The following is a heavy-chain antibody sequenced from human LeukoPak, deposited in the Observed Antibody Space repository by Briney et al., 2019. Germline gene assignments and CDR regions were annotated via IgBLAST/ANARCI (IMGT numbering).Heavy chain of an antibody. Sequence: GGSLRLSCAASGFTFSSYEMNWVRQAPGKGLEWVSSISSSSSYIYYADSVKGRFTISRDNAKNSLYLQMNSLRAEDTAAYYCARDPFRSIAAAADYWGQGTLVTVSS. CDR1: GFTFSSYE. CDR2: ISSSSSYI. V-gene: IGHV3-21*01. J-gene: IGHJ4*02. D-gene: IGHD6-13*01. CDR3: ARDPFRSIAAAADY.